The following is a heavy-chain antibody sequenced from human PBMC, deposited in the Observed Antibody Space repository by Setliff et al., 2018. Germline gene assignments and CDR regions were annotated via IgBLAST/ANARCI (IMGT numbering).Heavy chain of an antibody. CDR1: GGSIRSYY. J-gene: IGHJ4*02. V-gene: IGHV4-59*08. CDR2: IYYSGST. Sequence: LFLTCTVSGGSIRSYYWNWIRQPPGKGLEWIGYIYYSGSTNYNPSLKSRVTISVDTSKNHFSLKLSSVTAADTAVYYCAGSTVTQVDYWGQGTLVTVSS. CDR3: AGSTVTQVDY. D-gene: IGHD4-17*01.